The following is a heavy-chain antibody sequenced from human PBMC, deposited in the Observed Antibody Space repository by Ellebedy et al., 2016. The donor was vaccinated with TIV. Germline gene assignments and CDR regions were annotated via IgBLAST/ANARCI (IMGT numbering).Heavy chain of an antibody. Sequence: GESLKISXKGSGYSFTSYWIGWVRQMPGKGLEWMGRIDPSDSYTNYSPSFQGHVTISADKSISTAYLQWSSLKASDTAMYYCARHSAVAGYYYYGMDVWGQGTTVTVSS. J-gene: IGHJ6*02. CDR3: ARHSAVAGYYYYGMDV. D-gene: IGHD6-19*01. V-gene: IGHV5-10-1*01. CDR2: IDPSDSYT. CDR1: GYSFTSYW.